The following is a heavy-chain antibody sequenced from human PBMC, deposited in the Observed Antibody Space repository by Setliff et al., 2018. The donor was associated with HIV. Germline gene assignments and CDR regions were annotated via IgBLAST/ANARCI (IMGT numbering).Heavy chain of an antibody. CDR1: GYTFTSHY. V-gene: IGHV1-2*02. J-gene: IGHJ6*03. CDR3: ARARRDSYDRGRRNHYYIDV. CDR2: INVNNDAT. Sequence: ASVKVSCKASGYTFTSHYIHWVRQAPGQGLEWMGWINVNNDATNYAQKFQGRVTMTRDASISTAYMELNTLKFEDTAVYYCARARRDSYDRGRRNHYYIDVWGKGTTVTVSS. D-gene: IGHD3-22*01.